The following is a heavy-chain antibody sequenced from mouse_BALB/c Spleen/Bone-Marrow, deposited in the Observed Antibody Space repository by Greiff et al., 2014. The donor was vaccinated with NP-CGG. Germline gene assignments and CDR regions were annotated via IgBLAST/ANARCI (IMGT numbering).Heavy chain of an antibody. Sequence: EVKLQESGPDLVKPSQSLSLTCTVPGYSITSGYSWHWIRQFPGNKLEWMGYIHYSGSTNYNPSLKSRISITRDTSKNQFFLQLKSATTEDTATYYCARIYYGSSYDYWGQGTTLTVSS. CDR2: IHYSGST. V-gene: IGHV3-1*02. J-gene: IGHJ2*01. CDR3: ARIYYGSSYDY. D-gene: IGHD1-1*01. CDR1: GYSITSGYS.